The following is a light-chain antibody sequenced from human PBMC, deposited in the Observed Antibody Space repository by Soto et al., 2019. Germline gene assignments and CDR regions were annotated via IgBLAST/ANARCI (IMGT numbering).Light chain of an antibody. CDR1: TRDIVDNNY. CDR2: EVS. CDR3: SSYAGSNSPFV. Sequence: QSALTQPTSASGSPGQSDTISCPGTTRDIVDNNYVSWYQQHPCKAPNLMIYEVSKRPSGVPDRCSGSKSGSTASLTVSGLQADDEADYYCSSYAGSNSPFVFGSGTKVTVL. J-gene: IGLJ1*01. V-gene: IGLV2-8*01.